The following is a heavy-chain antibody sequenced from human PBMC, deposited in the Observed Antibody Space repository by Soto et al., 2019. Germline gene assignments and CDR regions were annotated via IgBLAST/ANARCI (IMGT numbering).Heavy chain of an antibody. CDR1: GYTFTSYA. J-gene: IGHJ4*02. Sequence: ASVKVSCKASGYTFTSYAMHWVRQAPGQRLEWMGWINAGNGNTKYSQKFQGRVTITRDTSASTAYMELSSLRSEDTAVYYCARDRWTTVTTSYIHAHWGQGTLVTVSS. V-gene: IGHV1-3*01. CDR3: ARDRWTTVTTSYIHAH. D-gene: IGHD4-17*01. CDR2: INAGNGNT.